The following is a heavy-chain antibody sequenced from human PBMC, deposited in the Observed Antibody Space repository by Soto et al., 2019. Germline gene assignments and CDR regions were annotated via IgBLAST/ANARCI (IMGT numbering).Heavy chain of an antibody. CDR3: ARRAFGSSRSFDI. D-gene: IGHD6-6*01. CDR1: GFTFSSYA. J-gene: IGHJ3*02. V-gene: IGHV3-23*01. Sequence: GGSLRLSCAASGFTFSSYAMSWVRQAPGKGLEWVSGISDGGDLTYNADSVKGRFTISRDNSKNTLFLQMNSLRVEDTGIYYCARRAFGSSRSFDIWGQGTMVTVSS. CDR2: ISDGGDLT.